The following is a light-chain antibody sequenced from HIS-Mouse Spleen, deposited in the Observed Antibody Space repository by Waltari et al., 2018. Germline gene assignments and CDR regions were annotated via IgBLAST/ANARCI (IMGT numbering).Light chain of an antibody. V-gene: IGLV3-10*01. CDR3: YSTDSSGNHRV. CDR1: ALPKKY. Sequence: SYELTQPLSVSVSPGQTARITCPGDALPKKYAYWYQQKSGQAPVLVIYEDSKRPSGIPERFSGSSSGTMATLTISGAQVEDEADYYCYSTDSSGNHRVFGGGTKLTVL. CDR2: EDS. J-gene: IGLJ2*01.